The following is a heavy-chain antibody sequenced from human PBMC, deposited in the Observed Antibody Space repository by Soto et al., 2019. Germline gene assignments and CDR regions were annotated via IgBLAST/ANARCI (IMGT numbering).Heavy chain of an antibody. CDR2: IFYSGST. Sequence: QVQLQESGPGLVKPSQTLSLTCTVSGGSISSGDYYWSRIRQPPGKGLEWIGYIFYSGSTYYNPSLKSRVTISVDTSKNQFSLKLTSVTAADTAVYYCARGRFLEWLLSGWFDPWGQGTLVTVSS. J-gene: IGHJ5*02. CDR1: GGSISSGDYY. D-gene: IGHD3-3*01. CDR3: ARGRFLEWLLSGWFDP. V-gene: IGHV4-30-4*01.